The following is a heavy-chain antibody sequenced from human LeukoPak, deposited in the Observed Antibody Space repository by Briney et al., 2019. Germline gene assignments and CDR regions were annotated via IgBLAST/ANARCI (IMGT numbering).Heavy chain of an antibody. J-gene: IGHJ4*02. CDR3: ARVTGYMTEDYFDY. Sequence: LRLSCAASGFTFSDYYMSWIRQPPGKGLEWIGYIYYSGSTNYNPSLKSRVTISVDTSKNQFSLRLSSVTAADTAVYYCARVTGYMTEDYFDYWGQGTLITVSS. V-gene: IGHV4-59*01. D-gene: IGHD6-13*01. CDR2: IYYSGST. CDR1: GFTFSDYY.